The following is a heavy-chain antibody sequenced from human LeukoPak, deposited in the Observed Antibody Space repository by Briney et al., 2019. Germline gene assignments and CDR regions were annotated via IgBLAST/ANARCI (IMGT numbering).Heavy chain of an antibody. CDR2: IIPIFGTA. V-gene: IGHV1-69*13. D-gene: IGHD1-26*01. CDR1: GGTFSSYA. CDR3: ARDRLPQWELPGRAFDY. J-gene: IGHJ4*02. Sequence: ASVKVSCKASGGTFSSYAISWVRQAPGQGLEWMGGIIPIFGTANYAQKFQGRVTITADESTSTAYMELSSLRSEDTAVYYCARDRLPQWELPGRAFDYWGQETLVTVSS.